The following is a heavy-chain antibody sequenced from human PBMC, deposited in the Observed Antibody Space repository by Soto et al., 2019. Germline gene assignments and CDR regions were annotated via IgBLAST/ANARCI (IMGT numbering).Heavy chain of an antibody. CDR3: AMGLAAAGPLDY. CDR2: ISGSGGTP. V-gene: IGHV3-23*01. J-gene: IGHJ4*02. CDR1: GFTFSRSA. D-gene: IGHD6-13*01. Sequence: SLRLSCAASGFTFSRSAMSWVRQAPGRGLEWFSTISGSGGTPYYADSVKGRFTISRDNSKNTLYLVLNSLRAEDTAVYYCAMGLAAAGPLDYWGQGTLVTVSS.